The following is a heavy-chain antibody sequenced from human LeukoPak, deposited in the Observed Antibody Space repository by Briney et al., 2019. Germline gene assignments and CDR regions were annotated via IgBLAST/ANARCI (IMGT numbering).Heavy chain of an antibody. V-gene: IGHV3-66*01. J-gene: IGHJ4*02. CDR2: IYAGGNT. D-gene: IGHD6-13*01. CDR3: AREVYSSTWFDL. Sequence: PGGSLRLSCAASGFTLNTNYMNWVRQVPGKGLEWVSVIYAGGNTYYADSVKERFTISRGNSRNTLYLQMNSLRGDDTAVYYCAREVYSSTWFDLWGQGTLVTVSS. CDR1: GFTLNTNY.